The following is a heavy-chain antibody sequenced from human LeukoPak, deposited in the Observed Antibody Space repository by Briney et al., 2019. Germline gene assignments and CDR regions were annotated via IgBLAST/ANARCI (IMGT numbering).Heavy chain of an antibody. V-gene: IGHV3-20*01. J-gene: IGHJ3*02. Sequence: SGGSLRPSCAASGFTFDDYGMSWVRQAPGKGLEWVSGINWNGGSTGYADSVKGRFTISRDNAKNSLYLQMNSLRAEDTALYHCARALYYDFWSGSPDDAFDIWGQGTMVTVSS. D-gene: IGHD3-3*01. CDR2: INWNGGST. CDR3: ARALYYDFWSGSPDDAFDI. CDR1: GFTFDDYG.